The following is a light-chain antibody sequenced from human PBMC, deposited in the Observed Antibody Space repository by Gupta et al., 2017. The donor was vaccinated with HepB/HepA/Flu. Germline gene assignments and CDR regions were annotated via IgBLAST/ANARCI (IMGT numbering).Light chain of an antibody. V-gene: IGKV3-11*01. Sequence: IVLTQSPGTLSLSPGERATLSCRASQSISSFLTWDQQTPGQAPRLLIYGASNRATGIPARFSGSGSGTDFTLTISNLEPEDLAVYYCQQRYSCPCTFGGGTKVEIK. J-gene: IGKJ4*01. CDR2: GAS. CDR1: QSISSF. CDR3: QQRYSCPCT.